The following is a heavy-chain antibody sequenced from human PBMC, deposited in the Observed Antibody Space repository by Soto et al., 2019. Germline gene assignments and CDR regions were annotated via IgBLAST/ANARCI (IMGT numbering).Heavy chain of an antibody. J-gene: IGHJ2*01. CDR3: GRDQVLFFQAEDGIRYLYTVSAFLLNRSSDL. V-gene: IGHV3-66*01. D-gene: IGHD3-9*01. Sequence: PGKGLEWVSVIYSGGSTYYADSVKGRFTISRDNSKNTLYLQRNSLRAEDTAVYYCGRDQVLFFQAEDGIRYLYTVSAFLLNRSSDL. CDR2: IYSGGST.